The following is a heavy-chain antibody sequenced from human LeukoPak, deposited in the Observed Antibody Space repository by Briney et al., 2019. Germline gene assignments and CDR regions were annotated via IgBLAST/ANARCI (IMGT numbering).Heavy chain of an antibody. V-gene: IGHV3-23*01. Sequence: GGSLRLSCAASGFTLSSYAMSWVRQAPGKGLEWVSAISGIGGSTYYADSVKGRFTISRDNSKNTLYLQMNSLRAEDTAVYYCAKALVPRWAAAGKNYYYGMDVWGQGTTVTVSS. J-gene: IGHJ6*02. D-gene: IGHD6-13*01. CDR2: ISGIGGST. CDR3: AKALVPRWAAAGKNYYYGMDV. CDR1: GFTLSSYA.